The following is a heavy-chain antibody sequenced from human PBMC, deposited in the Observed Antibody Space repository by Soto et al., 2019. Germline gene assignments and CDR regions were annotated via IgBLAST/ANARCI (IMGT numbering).Heavy chain of an antibody. CDR1: GFTFSSYA. CDR2: ISGSGGST. V-gene: IGHV3-23*01. CDR3: AKDPRFLSSGTRVWDYYYGMDV. Sequence: GGSLRLSCAASGFTFSSYAMSWVRQAPGKGLEWVSAISGSGGSTYYADSVKGRFTISRDNSKNTLYLQMNSLRAEDTAVYYCAKDPRFLSSGTRVWDYYYGMDVWGQGTTVTASS. J-gene: IGHJ6*02. D-gene: IGHD3-10*01.